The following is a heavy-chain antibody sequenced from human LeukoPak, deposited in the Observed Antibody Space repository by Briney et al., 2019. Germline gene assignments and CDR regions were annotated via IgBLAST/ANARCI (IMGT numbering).Heavy chain of an antibody. J-gene: IGHJ4*02. D-gene: IGHD5-12*01. Sequence: SQTLSRTCTVSGGSISSGGYYWSWIRQHPGKGLEWIGYISNSARTYYNPSLKSRVTISVDTSKNHFSLKLSSVTDADTAVYYCARPRNTGYEYYLDYWGQGTLVTVSS. V-gene: IGHV4-31*03. CDR1: GGSISSGGYY. CDR3: ARPRNTGYEYYLDY. CDR2: ISNSART.